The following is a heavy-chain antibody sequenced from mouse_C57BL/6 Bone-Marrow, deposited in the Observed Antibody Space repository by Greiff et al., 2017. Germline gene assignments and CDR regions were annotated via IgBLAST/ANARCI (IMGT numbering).Heavy chain of an antibody. CDR1: GFTFSSYA. CDR2: ISDGGSYT. Sequence: EVMLVESGGGLVKPGGSLKLSCAASGFTFSSYAMSWVRQTPEKRLEWVATISDGGSYTYYPDNVKGRFTISRDNAKNNLYLQRSHLKSEDTAMYYCARDFDGFSWFAYWGQGTLVTVSA. J-gene: IGHJ3*01. CDR3: ARDFDGFSWFAY. D-gene: IGHD2-3*01. V-gene: IGHV5-4*01.